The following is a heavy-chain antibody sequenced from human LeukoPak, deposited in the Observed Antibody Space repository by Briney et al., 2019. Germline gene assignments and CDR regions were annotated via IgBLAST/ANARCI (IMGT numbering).Heavy chain of an antibody. CDR3: AHRLVREGAWFDP. CDR2: IYWDDDN. Sequence: SGPTLVKPTQTLTLTCTFSGFSLSSSGVGVGWIRQPPGKALEWLAYIYWDDDNRYSPSLKTRLTVTKDTSKNEVVLTMTNMDPADTGTYFCAHRLVREGAWFDPWGQGTPVTVSS. CDR1: GFSLSSSGVG. V-gene: IGHV2-5*02. J-gene: IGHJ5*02. D-gene: IGHD3-10*01.